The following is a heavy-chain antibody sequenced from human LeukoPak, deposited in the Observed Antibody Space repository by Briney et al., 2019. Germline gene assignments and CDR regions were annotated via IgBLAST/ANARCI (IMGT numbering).Heavy chain of an antibody. CDR2: IYYSGST. CDR1: GGSISSGDYY. CDR3: ARVQRWLQVFDY. Sequence: SQTLSLTCTVSGGSISSGDYYWSWIRQHPGKGLEWIGYIYYSGSTYYNPSLKSRVTISVDTSKNQFSLKLSSVTAADTAVDYCARVQRWLQVFDYWGQGTLVTVSS. J-gene: IGHJ4*02. V-gene: IGHV4-31*03. D-gene: IGHD5-24*01.